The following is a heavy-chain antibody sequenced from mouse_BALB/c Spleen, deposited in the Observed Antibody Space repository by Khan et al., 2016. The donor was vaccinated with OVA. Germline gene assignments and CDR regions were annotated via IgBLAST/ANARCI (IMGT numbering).Heavy chain of an antibody. V-gene: IGHV1-4*01. J-gene: IGHJ4*01. D-gene: IGHD1-1*01. Sequence: VQLQESGAELARPGASVKMSCKASGYTFTSYTMHWVKQRPGQGLEWIGYIIPSTVYTNYNQKFKDKATLTADKSSSTAYMQLSSLRTEYSAVYSFAMDFQYYGSRGAIDNWGQGTSVTVSS. CDR1: GYTFTSYT. CDR2: IIPSTVYT. CDR3: AMDFQYYGSRGAIDN.